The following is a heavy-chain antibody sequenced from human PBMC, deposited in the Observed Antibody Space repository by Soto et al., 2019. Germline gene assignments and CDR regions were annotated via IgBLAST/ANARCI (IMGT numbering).Heavy chain of an antibody. CDR1: GGSFSGYY. D-gene: IGHD2-8*02. CDR3: ARGFRVSPGEPPVSYWYYFDY. J-gene: IGHJ4*02. CDR2: INHSGST. Sequence: QVQLQQWGAGLLKPSETLSLTCAVYGGSFSGYYWSWIRQPPGKGLEWIGEINHSGSTNYNPSLKSRVTISVDTSKNQFSLKLSSVTAADTAVYYCARGFRVSPGEPPVSYWYYFDYWGQGTLVTVSS. V-gene: IGHV4-34*01.